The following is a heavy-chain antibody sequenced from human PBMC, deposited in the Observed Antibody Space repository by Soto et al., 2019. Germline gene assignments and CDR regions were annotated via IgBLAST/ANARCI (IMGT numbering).Heavy chain of an antibody. J-gene: IGHJ4*02. CDR2: IIPIFGTA. CDR1: GGTFSSYA. V-gene: IGHV1-69*13. CDR3: ARDRYCSSTSCYLSPSY. D-gene: IGHD2-2*01. Sequence: SVKVSCKASGGTFSSYAISWVRQAPGQGLEWMGGIIPIFGTANYAQKFQGRVTITADESTSTAYMELSSLRSEDTAVYYCARDRYCSSTSCYLSPSYWGQGTLVTVSS.